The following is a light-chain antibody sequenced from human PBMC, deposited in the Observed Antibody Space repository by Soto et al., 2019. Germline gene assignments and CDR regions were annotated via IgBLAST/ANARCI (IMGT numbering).Light chain of an antibody. J-gene: IGLJ1*01. V-gene: IGLV2-14*01. CDR2: DVS. CDR3: SSYTSSIPYV. CDR1: SSDVGGYNY. Sequence: QSVLTQPASVSGSPGQSITISCTGTSSDVGGYNYVSWYQQHPGKAPKLMIYDVSNRPSGVSNRFSGSKSGNTASLTISGLQAEDEADYYCSSYTSSIPYVLVTGTKVTVL.